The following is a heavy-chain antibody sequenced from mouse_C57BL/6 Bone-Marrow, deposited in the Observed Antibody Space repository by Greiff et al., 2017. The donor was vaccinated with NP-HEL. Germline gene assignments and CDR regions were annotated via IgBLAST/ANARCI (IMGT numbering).Heavy chain of an antibody. CDR1: GYTFTDYN. CDR2: INPNNGGT. CDR3: VLGVYGNYGWFAY. D-gene: IGHD2-1*01. J-gene: IGHJ3*01. Sequence: EVQLVESGPELVKPGASVKMSCKASGYTFTDYNMHWVKQSHGKSLEWIGYINPNNGGTSYNQKFKGKATLTVNKSSSTAYMELRSLTSEDSAVYYCVLGVYGNYGWFAYWGQGTLVTVSA. V-gene: IGHV1-22*01.